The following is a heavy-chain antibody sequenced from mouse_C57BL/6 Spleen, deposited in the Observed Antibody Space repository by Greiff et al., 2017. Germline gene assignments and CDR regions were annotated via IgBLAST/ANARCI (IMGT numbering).Heavy chain of an antibody. D-gene: IGHD1-1*01. J-gene: IGHJ2*01. V-gene: IGHV1-62-2*01. CDR1: GYTFTEYT. Sequence: VQLQQSGAELVKPGASVKLSCKASGYTFTEYTIHWVKQRSGQGLEWIGWFYPGSGSIKYNEKFKDKATLTADKSSSTVYMELSRLTSEDSAVYFCARHEGEAYCYGSSYDYFDYWGQGTTLTVSS. CDR2: FYPGSGSI. CDR3: ARHEGEAYCYGSSYDYFDY.